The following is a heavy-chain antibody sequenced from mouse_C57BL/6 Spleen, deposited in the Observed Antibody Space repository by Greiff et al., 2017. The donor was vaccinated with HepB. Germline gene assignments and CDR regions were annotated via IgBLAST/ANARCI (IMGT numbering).Heavy chain of an antibody. CDR3: ARYDGYYWDY. Sequence: QVQLKQSGPELVKPGASVKISCKASGYAFSSSWMNWVKQRPGKGLEWIGRIYPGDGDTNYNGKFKGKATLTADKSSSTAYMQLSSLTSEDSAVYFCARYDGYYWDYWSQGTTLTVSS. D-gene: IGHD2-2*01. CDR2: IYPGDGDT. J-gene: IGHJ2*01. V-gene: IGHV1-82*01. CDR1: GYAFSSSW.